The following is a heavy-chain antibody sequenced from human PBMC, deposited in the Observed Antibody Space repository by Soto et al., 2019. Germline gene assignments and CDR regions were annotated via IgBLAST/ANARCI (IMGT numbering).Heavy chain of an antibody. D-gene: IGHD4-4*01. V-gene: IGHV1-46*01. CDR3: AVSYSDFDY. CDR1: GYTFTSYY. J-gene: IGHJ4*02. CDR2: INPSGGST. Sequence: GASVKVSCKASGYTFTSYYMHWVRQAPGQGLEWMGIINPSGGSTTYAQNFQGRVTVTRDTSTSTVYMELSSLRSEDTAIYYCAVSYSDFDYWGQGTLVTVSS.